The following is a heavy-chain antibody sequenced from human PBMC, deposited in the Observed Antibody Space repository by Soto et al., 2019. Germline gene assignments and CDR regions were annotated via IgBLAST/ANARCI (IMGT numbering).Heavy chain of an antibody. D-gene: IGHD2-2*01. CDR2: IGAADDP. CDR3: ARAYTGQLPRRGDYYYALDV. Sequence: QLVESGGGLTQAGGSLRLSCVGSGFFFNNYDMHWVRQVRGKGLEWVSAIGAADDPYYSVSVKGRFIVSRDNAQKSLYLKMNTRRGADTALYFGARAYTGQLPRRGDYYYALDVWGRGTTVTVSS. V-gene: IGHV3-13*05. CDR1: GFFFNNYD. J-gene: IGHJ6*02.